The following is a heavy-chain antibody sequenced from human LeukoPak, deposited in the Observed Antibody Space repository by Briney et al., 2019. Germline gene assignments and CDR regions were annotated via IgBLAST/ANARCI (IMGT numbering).Heavy chain of an antibody. V-gene: IGHV4-59*08. J-gene: IGHJ4*02. CDR1: GDSISGYF. Sequence: SETLSLTCTVSGDSISGYFWSWIRQTPGKGLEWIGYIHYSGATNYNPSLKSRVTMTVDTSKDQFSLKLSSVNAADTAMYYCARLETSSDYGDYFDYWGQGTLVTVSS. CDR3: ARLETSSDYGDYFDY. CDR2: IHYSGAT. D-gene: IGHD4-17*01.